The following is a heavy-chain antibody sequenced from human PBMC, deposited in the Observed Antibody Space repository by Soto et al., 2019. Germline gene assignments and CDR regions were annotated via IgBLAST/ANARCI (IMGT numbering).Heavy chain of an antibody. V-gene: IGHV1-69*01. Sequence: QAQVVQSGAEVRKPGPSVKLSCKASEGTFNSYAIAWVRQAPGQGLEWMGGIIPYYNTLNYAQKFQDRVTITADDSTNTVYMELSSLRSDDTAVYFCASGASRWYPYFFDSWAQGTLVTGSS. D-gene: IGHD6-13*01. CDR2: IIPYYNTL. CDR1: EGTFNSYA. J-gene: IGHJ4*02. CDR3: ASGASRWYPYFFDS.